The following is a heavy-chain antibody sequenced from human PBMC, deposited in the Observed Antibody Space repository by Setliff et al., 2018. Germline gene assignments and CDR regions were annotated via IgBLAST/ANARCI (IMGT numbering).Heavy chain of an antibody. D-gene: IGHD5-12*01. CDR2: MNTERDNT. CDR3: ARDRSMSGYDF. J-gene: IGHJ4*02. Sequence: ASVKASCKASGYSSISYDINWVRQAPGQGLEWMGWMNTERDNTGYAQKFQGRVTMTRNNSISTAYMELSSLRSEDTAVYYCARDRSMSGYDFWGQGTLVTVSS. CDR1: GYSSISYD. V-gene: IGHV1-8*01.